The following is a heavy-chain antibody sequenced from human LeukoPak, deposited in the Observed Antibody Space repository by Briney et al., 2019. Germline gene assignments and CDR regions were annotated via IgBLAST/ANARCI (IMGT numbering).Heavy chain of an antibody. CDR3: AKPCLYDSSGRFSDCMFDI. V-gene: IGHV1-8*01. J-gene: IGHJ3*02. CDR2: MNPKSGMT. D-gene: IGHD3-22*01. Sequence: ASVRVSCKASGYDFTKYDIHWVRQASGQGLEWVGWMNPKSGMTGYSQIFQGRVTISRDTSLGTVYMELTSLRSEDTAVYYCAKPCLYDSSGRFSDCMFDIWGQGTMVTVSS. CDR1: GYDFTKYD.